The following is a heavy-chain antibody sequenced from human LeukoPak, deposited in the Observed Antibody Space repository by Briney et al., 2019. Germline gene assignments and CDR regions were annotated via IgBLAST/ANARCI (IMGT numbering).Heavy chain of an antibody. Sequence: GGSLRLSCEASGSTLKPYGMHWARQAPGKGLEWVAVISYDGSFVNYADSVKGRFSIYRDNSKNTMYLQMNSLRDEDTAVYYCANDFTPWAGLPRGSLASWGQGTLVTVSS. J-gene: IGHJ4*02. D-gene: IGHD1-14*01. CDR3: ANDFTPWAGLPRGSLAS. CDR2: ISYDGSFV. CDR1: GSTLKPYG. V-gene: IGHV3-30*18.